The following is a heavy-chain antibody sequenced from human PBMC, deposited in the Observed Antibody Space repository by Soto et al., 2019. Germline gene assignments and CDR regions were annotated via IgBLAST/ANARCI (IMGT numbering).Heavy chain of an antibody. J-gene: IGHJ4*02. V-gene: IGHV4-59*01. Sequence: PSETLSLTCTVSGCSISSYYWSWIRQPPGKGLEWIGYIYYSGSTNYNPSLKSRVTISVDTSKNQFSLKLSSVTAADTAVYYCAKQRGAVFDYWGKGTLVTVSS. D-gene: IGHD1-1*01. CDR3: AKQRGAVFDY. CDR2: IYYSGST. CDR1: GCSISSYY.